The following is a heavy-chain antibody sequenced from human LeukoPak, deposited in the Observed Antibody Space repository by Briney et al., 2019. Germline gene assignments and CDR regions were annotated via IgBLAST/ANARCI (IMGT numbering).Heavy chain of an antibody. J-gene: IGHJ4*02. CDR2: ISSSSSYI. V-gene: IGHV3-21*01. Sequence: GGSLRLSCAASGFTFSSYSMNWVRQAPGKGLEWVSSISSSSSYIYYADSVKGRFTISRGNAKNSLYLQMNSLRAEDTAVYYCARAGWNWGFDYWGQGTLVTVSS. CDR3: ARAGWNWGFDY. D-gene: IGHD7-27*01. CDR1: GFTFSSYS.